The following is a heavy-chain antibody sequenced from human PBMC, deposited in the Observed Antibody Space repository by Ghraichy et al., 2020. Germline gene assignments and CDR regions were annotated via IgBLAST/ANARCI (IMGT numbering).Heavy chain of an antibody. D-gene: IGHD4-23*01. CDR2: MHYSGST. V-gene: IGHV4-39*01. CDR3: AGSFTVIRYFDL. CDR1: GGSISSSNYY. J-gene: IGHJ2*01. Sequence: ETLSLTCTVSGGSISSSNYYWGWIRQPPGKGLEWIGSMHYSGSTYYNPSLKSRVTMSADTSKNQFYLRLNSVTAADTAVYYCAGSFTVIRYFDLWGRGTLVTVSS.